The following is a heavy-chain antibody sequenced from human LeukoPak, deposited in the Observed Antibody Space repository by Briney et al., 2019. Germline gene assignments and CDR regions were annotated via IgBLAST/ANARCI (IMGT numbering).Heavy chain of an antibody. D-gene: IGHD6-13*01. CDR2: FDPEDGET. V-gene: IGHV1-24*01. J-gene: IGHJ4*02. CDR3: ATERQQLDYFDY. Sequence: ASVKVSCKVSGYTLTELSMHWVRQAPGKGLEWKGGFDPEDGETIYAQKFQGRVTMTEDTSTDTAYMELSSLRSEDTAVYYCATERQQLDYFDYWGQGTLVTVSS. CDR1: GYTLTELS.